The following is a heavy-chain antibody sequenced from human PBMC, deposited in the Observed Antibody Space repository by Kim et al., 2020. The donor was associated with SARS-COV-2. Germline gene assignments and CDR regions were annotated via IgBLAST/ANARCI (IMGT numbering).Heavy chain of an antibody. CDR3: ARTYGDFTEVDY. D-gene: IGHD4-17*01. J-gene: IGHJ4*02. CDR2: INPASGGT. V-gene: IGHV1-2*02. Sequence: ASVKVSCKTSGYSLTGYYVHWVRQAPGQGLEWMGWINPASGGTDYAQKFQGRVSMTRDTSISTIYMDLSGLVSDDTAVYYCARTYGDFTEVDYWGQGTLVTVSS. CDR1: GYSLTGYY.